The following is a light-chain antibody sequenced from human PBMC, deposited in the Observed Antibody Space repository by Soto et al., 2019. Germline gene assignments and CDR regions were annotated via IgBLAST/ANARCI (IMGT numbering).Light chain of an antibody. CDR2: GAS. CDR3: QQRSNWPSIT. Sequence: EIVLTQSPGTLSLSPGEIATLYFSASQSVSSSYLAWYQQKPGQAPRLLIYGASSRATGIPDRFSGSGSGTDFTLTINSLEPEDSAVYYCQQRSNWPSITFGQGTRLEIK. J-gene: IGKJ5*01. V-gene: IGKV3D-20*02. CDR1: QSVSSSY.